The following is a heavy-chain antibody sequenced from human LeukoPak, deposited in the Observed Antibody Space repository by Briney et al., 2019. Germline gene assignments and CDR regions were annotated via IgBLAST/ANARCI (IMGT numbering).Heavy chain of an antibody. CDR2: INPNSGGT. CDR1: GYTFTGYY. J-gene: IGHJ4*02. Sequence: GASVKVSCKASGYTFTGYYMHWVRQAPGQGLEWMGWINPNSGGTNSAQKFQGRVTMTRDTSISTVYMELSRLRSDDTAVYYCTTIYVLGYFDYWGQGTLVTVSS. CDR3: TTIYVLGYFDY. V-gene: IGHV1-2*02. D-gene: IGHD2-8*02.